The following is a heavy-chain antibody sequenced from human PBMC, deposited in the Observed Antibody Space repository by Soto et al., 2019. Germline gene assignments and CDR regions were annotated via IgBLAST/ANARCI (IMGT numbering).Heavy chain of an antibody. J-gene: IGHJ3*02. Sequence: QVQLQESGPGLVKPSETLSLTCTVSGGSISSYYWSWIRQPPGKGLEWIGYIYYSGSTNYNPSLNMRVTLSVATSKTQCPLQLSSVTAADTAVYYCASPGASGSWHAFAIWGQGTMVTVSS. CDR3: ASPGASGSWHAFAI. V-gene: IGHV4-59*01. CDR1: GGSISSYY. D-gene: IGHD1-26*01. CDR2: IYYSGST.